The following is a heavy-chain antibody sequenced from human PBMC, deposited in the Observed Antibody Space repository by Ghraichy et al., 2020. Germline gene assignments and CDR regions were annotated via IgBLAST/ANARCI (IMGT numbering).Heavy chain of an antibody. CDR2: VRNRANSYTT. Sequence: GESLNISCAASGFSFRDHYMDWVRQAPGKGLEWVGRVRNRANSYTTEYATSVKGRFTITRDDSKKSLYLQMNSLKTEDTAVYYCARPSGSYYYFDYWGQGSLFTVSS. J-gene: IGHJ4*02. CDR1: GFSFRDHY. CDR3: ARPSGSYYYFDY. V-gene: IGHV3-72*01. D-gene: IGHD3-10*01.